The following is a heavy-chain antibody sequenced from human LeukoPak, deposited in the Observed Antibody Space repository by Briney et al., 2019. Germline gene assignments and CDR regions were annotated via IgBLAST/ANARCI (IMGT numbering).Heavy chain of an antibody. CDR1: VYTFTSYG. Sequence: ASVKVSCKASVYTFTSYGNSWVRQAPGQGLGGMGWISAYNGNTNYAQKLQGRVTMTTDTSTSTVYMELRSLRSDDTAVYYCARHGSYSPYYFDYWGQGTLVTVSS. D-gene: IGHD1-26*01. J-gene: IGHJ4*02. CDR2: ISAYNGNT. CDR3: ARHGSYSPYYFDY. V-gene: IGHV1-18*01.